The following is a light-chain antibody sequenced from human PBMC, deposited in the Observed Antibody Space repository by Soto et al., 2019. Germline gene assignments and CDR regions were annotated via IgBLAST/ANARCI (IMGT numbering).Light chain of an antibody. Sequence: EIVLTQSPGTLSLSPGERATLSCRASQSVSSSYLAWYQQKPGQAPRLLIYGASSRATGIPDRCSGSGSGTDFTLNISRLEPEDFAVYYCQQYGSSLFGQGTKLEIK. J-gene: IGKJ2*01. CDR1: QSVSSSY. V-gene: IGKV3-20*01. CDR3: QQYGSSL. CDR2: GAS.